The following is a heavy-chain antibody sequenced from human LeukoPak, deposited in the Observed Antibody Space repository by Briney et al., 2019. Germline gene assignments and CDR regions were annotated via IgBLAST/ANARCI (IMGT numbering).Heavy chain of an antibody. CDR3: ARYSDGYNSY. Sequence: SETLSLTCTVSGGSISSYYWSWIRQPPGKGLEWIGYIYYSGSTNYNPSLKSRVTISVDMSKNQFSLKLSSVTAADTAVYYYARYSDGYNSYWGQGTLVTVCS. J-gene: IGHJ4*02. CDR1: GGSISSYY. D-gene: IGHD5-24*01. CDR2: IYYSGST. V-gene: IGHV4-59*01.